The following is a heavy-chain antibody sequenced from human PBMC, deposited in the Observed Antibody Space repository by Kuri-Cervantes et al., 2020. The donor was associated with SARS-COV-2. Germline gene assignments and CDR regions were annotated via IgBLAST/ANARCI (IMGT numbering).Heavy chain of an antibody. CDR2: ISSSGSTI. CDR3: ARDPFYYDSSGYYAPPYYFDY. D-gene: IGHD3-22*01. Sequence: LSLTCAASGFTFSDHYMSWIRQAPGKGLEWVSYISSSGSTIYYADSVKGRFTISRDNAKNSLYLQMNSLRAEDTAVYYCARDPFYYDSSGYYAPPYYFDYWGQGTLVTVSS. J-gene: IGHJ4*02. CDR1: GFTFSDHY. V-gene: IGHV3-11*04.